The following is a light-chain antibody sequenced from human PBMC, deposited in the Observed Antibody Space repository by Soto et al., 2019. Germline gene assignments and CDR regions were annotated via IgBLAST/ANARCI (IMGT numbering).Light chain of an antibody. Sequence: EIVLTQSPGTLSLSPGERATLSCRASQSVGNNYLAWYQQKPGQAPRLLIYTASIRATGIPDRFSGSESGTDFTLTISRLEPEDFAVYYCQQYGSSPFTFGPGTKVDIK. CDR3: QQYGSSPFT. V-gene: IGKV3-20*01. CDR1: QSVGNNY. CDR2: TAS. J-gene: IGKJ3*01.